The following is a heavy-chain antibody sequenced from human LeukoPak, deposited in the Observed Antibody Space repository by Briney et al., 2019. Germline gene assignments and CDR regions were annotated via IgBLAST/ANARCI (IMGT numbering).Heavy chain of an antibody. D-gene: IGHD3-9*01. Sequence: SETLSLTCTVSGGSIGSYYWSWIRQPPGKGLEWIGYIYYGGNTDHNPSLKSRVSISVDTSKNQVSLRLTSVTAADTAVYYCAGGTISMDVWGRGTTVTISS. CDR2: IYYGGNT. V-gene: IGHV4-59*01. CDR3: AGGTISMDV. J-gene: IGHJ6*03. CDR1: GGSIGSYY.